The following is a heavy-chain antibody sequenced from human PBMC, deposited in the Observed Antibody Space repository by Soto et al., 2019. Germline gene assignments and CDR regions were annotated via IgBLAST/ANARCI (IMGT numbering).Heavy chain of an antibody. D-gene: IGHD6-13*01. CDR3: ARDSGIAAGYYYYDMDV. CDR2: ISSSSSYT. V-gene: IGHV3-11*06. Sequence: GGSLRLSCAASGFTFSYYDMSWIRQAPGKGLEWVSYISSSSSYTNYADSVKGRFTISRDNAKNSLYLQMNSLRAEDTAVYYCARDSGIAAGYYYYDMDVWGQGTTVTVSS. CDR1: GFTFSYYD. J-gene: IGHJ6*02.